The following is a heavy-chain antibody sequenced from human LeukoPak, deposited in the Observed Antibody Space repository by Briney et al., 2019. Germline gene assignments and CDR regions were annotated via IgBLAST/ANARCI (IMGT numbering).Heavy chain of an antibody. Sequence: ASVKVSCKASGYTFTSYGISWVRQAPGQGLEWMGWISAYNGNTNYAQKLQGRVTMTTDTSTSTAYMELRSLRSDDTAVYYCARDREDIVVVPAAMGAFDIWGHGTMVTVSS. D-gene: IGHD2-2*01. CDR3: ARDREDIVVVPAAMGAFDI. J-gene: IGHJ3*02. V-gene: IGHV1-18*01. CDR2: ISAYNGNT. CDR1: GYTFTSYG.